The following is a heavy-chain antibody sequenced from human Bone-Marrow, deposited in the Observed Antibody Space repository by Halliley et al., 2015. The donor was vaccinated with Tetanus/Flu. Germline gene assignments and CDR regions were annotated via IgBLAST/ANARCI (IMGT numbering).Heavy chain of an antibody. D-gene: IGHD1-26*01. CDR1: GFTFRTYA. V-gene: IGHV3-23*01. CDR3: AKGQSGRLTD. Sequence: SLRLSCAASGFTFRTYAMSWVRQAPGKGLEWVSGLSGSGDSTYYADFAKGRFTISRDNSKNTLFLRVSSLTVDDTAVYYCAKGQSGRLTDWGQGTLVPVSS. J-gene: IGHJ4*02. CDR2: LSGSGDST.